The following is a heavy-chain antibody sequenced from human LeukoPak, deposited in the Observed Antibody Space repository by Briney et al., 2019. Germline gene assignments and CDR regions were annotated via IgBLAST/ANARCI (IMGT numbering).Heavy chain of an antibody. Sequence: GGSLRLSCAASGFTLSSYSMNWVRQAPGKGREWVASIVSVSFHISHADSVKGRFTISRDNVKHSLSLQMNNVRVGDTAVYYCAKDLTDYVWGSYRYTGDGFDYWGQGTLVTVSS. J-gene: IGHJ4*02. D-gene: IGHD3-16*02. CDR2: IVSVSFHI. CDR3: AKDLTDYVWGSYRYTGDGFDY. CDR1: GFTLSSYS. V-gene: IGHV3-21*01.